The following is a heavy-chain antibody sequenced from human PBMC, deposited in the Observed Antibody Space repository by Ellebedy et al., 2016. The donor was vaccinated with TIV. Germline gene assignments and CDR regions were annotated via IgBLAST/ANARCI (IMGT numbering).Heavy chain of an antibody. J-gene: IGHJ3*02. V-gene: IGHV3-23*01. CDR1: GFTFTSYG. Sequence: GGSLRLSXAASGFTFTSYGMSWVRQAPGKGLEWVSTVSASGGTTYYADSVKGRFTISRVNSKNTLYLQMSSLRAEDTAIYYCATRATKAFDIWGQGTMVTVSS. CDR2: VSASGGTT. D-gene: IGHD1-26*01. CDR3: ATRATKAFDI.